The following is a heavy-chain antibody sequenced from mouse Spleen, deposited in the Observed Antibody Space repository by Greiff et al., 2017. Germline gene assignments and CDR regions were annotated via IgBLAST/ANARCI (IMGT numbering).Heavy chain of an antibody. CDR2: IYPGDGDT. Sequence: QVQLKESGPELVKPGASVKISCKASGYAFSSSWMNWVKQRPGKGLEWIGRIYPGDGDTNYNGKFKGKATLTADKSSSTAYMQLSSLTSEDSAVYFCARYDYDGLWYFDVWGAGTTVTVSS. CDR1: GYAFSSSW. CDR3: ARYDYDGLWYFDV. J-gene: IGHJ1*01. D-gene: IGHD2-4*01. V-gene: IGHV1-82*01.